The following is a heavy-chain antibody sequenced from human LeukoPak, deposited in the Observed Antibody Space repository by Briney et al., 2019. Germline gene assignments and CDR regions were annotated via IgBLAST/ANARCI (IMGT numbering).Heavy chain of an antibody. CDR3: AKGAWAADGPMGNNFAS. Sequence: GGSLRLSCAASGFSFSNYGMHWVRQAPGKGLEWGAFIRYDDSNKYYADSVKGRFTISRDNSKNTLSLQMDSLRTEDTSIYYCAKGAWAADGPMGNNFASWGQGTLVIVSS. D-gene: IGHD6-13*01. V-gene: IGHV3-30*02. CDR1: GFSFSNYG. J-gene: IGHJ4*02. CDR2: IRYDDSNK.